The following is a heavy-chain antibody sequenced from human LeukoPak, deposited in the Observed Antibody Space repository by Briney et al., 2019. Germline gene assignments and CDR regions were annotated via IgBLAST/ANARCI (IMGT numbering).Heavy chain of an antibody. J-gene: IGHJ4*02. CDR3: AKRPDCSTTNCFLFDY. V-gene: IGHV3-23*01. Sequence: GGSLRLSCAASGFTFSSYTMSWVRQAPGKGLEWVSSISGSGDNTYYAASVKGRFTISRDNSKNTLYLQMNSLRAEDTAVYYCAKRPDCSTTNCFLFDYWGQRTLVTVSS. CDR2: ISGSGDNT. CDR1: GFTFSSYT. D-gene: IGHD2-2*01.